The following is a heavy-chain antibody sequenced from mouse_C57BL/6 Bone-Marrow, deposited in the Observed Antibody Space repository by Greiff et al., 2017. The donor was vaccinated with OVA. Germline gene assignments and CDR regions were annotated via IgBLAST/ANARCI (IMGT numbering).Heavy chain of an antibody. D-gene: IGHD4-1*01. CDR1: GFTFSSYA. CDR2: ISDGGSYT. V-gene: IGHV5-4*01. J-gene: IGHJ3*01. Sequence: EVQRVESGGGLVKPGGSLKLSCAASGFTFSSYAMSWVRQTPEKRLEWVATISDGGSYTYYPDNVKGRFTISRDNAKNNLYLQMSHLKSEDTAMYYCARDAVGPWAWCAYWGQGTLVTVSA. CDR3: ARDAVGPWAWCAY.